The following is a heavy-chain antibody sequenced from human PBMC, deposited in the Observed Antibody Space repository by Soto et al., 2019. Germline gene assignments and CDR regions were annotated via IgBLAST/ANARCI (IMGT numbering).Heavy chain of an antibody. J-gene: IGHJ4*02. D-gene: IGHD3-22*01. V-gene: IGHV5-51*01. CDR2: IYPGDFDI. Sequence: PGESLKISCKGSGYKFIDYWIGWVRQVPGKGLEWVGSIYPGDFDIKYRPSFQGQVTISADRSTTTAYLQWNSLQASDTAMYYCVRTSGGEYYDSRQYYYSYWGQRTLVTVSS. CDR3: VRTSGGEYYDSRQYYYSY. CDR1: GYKFIDYW.